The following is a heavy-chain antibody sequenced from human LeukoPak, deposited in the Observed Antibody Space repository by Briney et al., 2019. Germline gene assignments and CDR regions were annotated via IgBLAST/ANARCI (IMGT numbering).Heavy chain of an antibody. D-gene: IGHD6-13*01. Sequence: PSETLSLTCTVSGGSISSGSYYWSWIRQPPGKGLEWIGYIYYSGSTNYNPSLKSRVTISVDTSKNQFSLKLSSVTAADTAVYYCARERQQLGLYYFDYWGQGTLVTVSS. J-gene: IGHJ4*02. V-gene: IGHV4-61*01. CDR2: IYYSGST. CDR3: ARERQQLGLYYFDY. CDR1: GGSISSGSYY.